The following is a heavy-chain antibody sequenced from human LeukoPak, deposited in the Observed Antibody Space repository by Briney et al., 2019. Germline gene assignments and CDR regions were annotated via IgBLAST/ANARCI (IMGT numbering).Heavy chain of an antibody. CDR1: GGSISSYY. CDR2: IYYSGST. D-gene: IGHD3-22*01. CDR3: ATPLDYYDGSGYHQGGD. Sequence: SETLSLTCTVSGGSISSYYWSWIRQPPGKGLEWIGYIYYSGSTNYNPSLKGRFTISRDNAKNSLYLQMNSLRAEDTAVYYCATPLDYYDGSGYHQGGDWGQGTLVTVSS. V-gene: IGHV4-59*12. J-gene: IGHJ4*02.